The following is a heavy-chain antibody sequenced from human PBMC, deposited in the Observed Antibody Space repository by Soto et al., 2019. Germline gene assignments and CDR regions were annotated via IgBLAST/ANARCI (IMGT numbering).Heavy chain of an antibody. CDR1: GGTFSTYT. V-gene: IGHV1-69*12. J-gene: IGHJ4*02. CDR2: ISPGIDLR. Sequence: QVQLVQSGAEVKKPGSSVKVSCKASGGTFSTYTLYWVRQAPGQGLEWMGGISPGIDLRDYAQKFQGRVTITADESTSTVYMQLSTLISDDTALYYGAGGMCCGGSCYLDVWGQGTLVTVSS. CDR3: AGGMCCGGSCYLDV. D-gene: IGHD2-15*01.